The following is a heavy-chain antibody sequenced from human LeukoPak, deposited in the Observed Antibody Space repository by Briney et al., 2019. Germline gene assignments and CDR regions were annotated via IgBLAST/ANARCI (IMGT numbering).Heavy chain of an antibody. CDR3: AKGQLLDMALFDY. Sequence: GGSLRLSCAASGFTFSTYSMNWVRQAPGKGLEWVSAISGSGGSTYYADSVKGRFTISRDNSKNTLYLQMNSLRAEDTAVYYCAKGQLLDMALFDYWGQGTLVTVSS. CDR2: ISGSGGST. V-gene: IGHV3-23*01. J-gene: IGHJ4*02. CDR1: GFTFSTYS. D-gene: IGHD2-2*01.